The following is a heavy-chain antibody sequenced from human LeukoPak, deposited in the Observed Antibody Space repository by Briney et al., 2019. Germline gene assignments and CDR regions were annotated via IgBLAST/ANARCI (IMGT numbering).Heavy chain of an antibody. CDR2: IKQDGSEK. CDR3: ARATSAYYYPDAFDI. CDR1: GFTFSGSA. Sequence: GGSLRLSCAASGFTFSGSAMSWVRQAPGKGLEWVANIKQDGSEKYYVDSVRGRFTISRDNAKNSLYLQMSSLRAEDTAVYYCARATSAYYYPDAFDIWGQGTMVTVSS. V-gene: IGHV3-7*03. D-gene: IGHD3-22*01. J-gene: IGHJ3*02.